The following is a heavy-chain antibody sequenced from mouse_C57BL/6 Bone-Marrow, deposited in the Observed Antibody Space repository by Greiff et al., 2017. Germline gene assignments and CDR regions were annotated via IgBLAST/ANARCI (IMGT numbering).Heavy chain of an antibody. Sequence: QVQLQQPGAELVKPGASVKLSCKASGYTFTSYWMHWVKQRPGQGLEWIGAIYPGNGDTSYNQKFKGKATLTADKSSSTAYMQLSSLTSEDSAVYYCAWGMLTGSGAMDYWGQGTSVTVSS. CDR3: AWGMLTGSGAMDY. J-gene: IGHJ4*01. D-gene: IGHD4-1*01. CDR1: GYTFTSYW. V-gene: IGHV1-87*01. CDR2: IYPGNGDT.